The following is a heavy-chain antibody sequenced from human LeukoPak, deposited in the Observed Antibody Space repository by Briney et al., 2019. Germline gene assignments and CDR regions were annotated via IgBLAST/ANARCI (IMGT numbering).Heavy chain of an antibody. CDR1: GYTFTSYT. V-gene: IGHV7-4-1*02. CDR3: ARGGSEYALWSVQRSNWFDP. D-gene: IGHD3-3*01. Sequence: ASVKVSCKASGYTFTSYTMNWVRQAPGQGLEWVGWINTNTGESTYAQGFTGRFVFSLDTSVSTTYLQINSLKAEDTAVYYCARGGSEYALWSVQRSNWFDPWGQGTLITVS. CDR2: INTNTGES. J-gene: IGHJ5*02.